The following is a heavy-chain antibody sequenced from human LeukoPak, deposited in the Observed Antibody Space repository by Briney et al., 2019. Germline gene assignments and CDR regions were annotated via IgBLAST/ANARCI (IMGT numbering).Heavy chain of an antibody. Sequence: SETLSLTCAVSGGSISSSNWWSWVRQPPGKGLEWIGEIYHSGSTNYNPSLKSRVTISVDKSKNQFSLKLSSVTAADTAVYYCARDRMGAILYFDYWGQGTLVTVSS. CDR1: GGSISSSNW. CDR2: IYHSGST. J-gene: IGHJ4*02. CDR3: ARDRMGAILYFDY. D-gene: IGHD1-26*01. V-gene: IGHV4-4*02.